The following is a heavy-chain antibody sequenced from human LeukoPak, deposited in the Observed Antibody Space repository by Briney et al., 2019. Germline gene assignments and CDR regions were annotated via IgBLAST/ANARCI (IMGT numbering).Heavy chain of an antibody. D-gene: IGHD1-14*01. CDR2: INPSGGST. CDR1: GYTFTSYY. Sequence: ASVKVSCKACGYTFTSYYMHWVRQAPGQGLEWMGIINPSGGSTSYAQKFQGRVTMTRDTSTSTGYMELSSLRSEDTAVYYCARGVTDSLTLYYFDYWGQGTLVTVSS. V-gene: IGHV1-46*01. J-gene: IGHJ4*02. CDR3: ARGVTDSLTLYYFDY.